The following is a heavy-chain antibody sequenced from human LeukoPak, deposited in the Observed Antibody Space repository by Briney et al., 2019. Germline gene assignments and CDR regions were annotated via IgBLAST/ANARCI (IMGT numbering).Heavy chain of an antibody. J-gene: IGHJ4*02. CDR1: GGSISSSSYY. Sequence: SETLSLTCTVSGGSISSSSYYWGWIRQPPGKGLEWIGSIYYSGSTYYNPSLKSRVTKSLVMSKNQFSLRLSSVTAADTAVYYCARHPFGDYWGQGTLVTVSS. CDR3: ARHPFGDY. CDR2: IYYSGST. D-gene: IGHD3-10*01. V-gene: IGHV4-39*01.